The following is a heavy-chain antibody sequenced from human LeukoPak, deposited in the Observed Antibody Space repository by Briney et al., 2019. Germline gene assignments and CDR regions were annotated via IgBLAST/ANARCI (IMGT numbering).Heavy chain of an antibody. CDR2: ISGSGDST. D-gene: IGHD6-13*01. CDR3: AKLVSS. V-gene: IGHV3-23*01. CDR1: VFTFSSST. Sequence: GGSLRLSCAASVFTFSSSTMSWVRQAPGKGLEWVSSISGSGDSTWYADSVKGRFTISRDNSKNTLSLQMNSLRAEDTAVYYCAKLVSSWGQGTLVTVSS. J-gene: IGHJ5*02.